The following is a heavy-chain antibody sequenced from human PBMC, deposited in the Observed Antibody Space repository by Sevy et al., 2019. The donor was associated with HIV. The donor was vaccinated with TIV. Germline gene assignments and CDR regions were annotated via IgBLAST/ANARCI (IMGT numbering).Heavy chain of an antibody. CDR3: TTDNYSSSCYLFYGWYSNWFDP. CDR1: GFTFSNAW. D-gene: IGHD6-13*01. J-gene: IGHJ5*02. V-gene: IGHV3-15*01. CDR2: IKSKTDGGTT. Sequence: GGSLRLSCAASGFTFSNAWMSWVRQAPGKGLEWVGRIKSKTDGGTTDYAAPVKGRFTISRDDSKNTLYLQMNSLKTEDTAVYYCTTDNYSSSCYLFYGWYSNWFDPWGQGTLVTVSS.